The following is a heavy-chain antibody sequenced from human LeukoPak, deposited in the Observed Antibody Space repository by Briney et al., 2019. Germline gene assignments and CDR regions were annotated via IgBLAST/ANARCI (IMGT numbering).Heavy chain of an antibody. V-gene: IGHV1-69*13. CDR2: IIPVFGTT. Sequence: ASVKVSCKASGGTFTNYAFTWVRQAPGQGLEWMGGIIPVFGTTNYAQKFQGRVTITADESTTTAYMELRSLKSEDTAVYYCASGGYSGYASGGFDYWGQGTLVTVSS. J-gene: IGHJ4*02. CDR1: GGTFTNYA. D-gene: IGHD5-12*01. CDR3: ASGGYSGYASGGFDY.